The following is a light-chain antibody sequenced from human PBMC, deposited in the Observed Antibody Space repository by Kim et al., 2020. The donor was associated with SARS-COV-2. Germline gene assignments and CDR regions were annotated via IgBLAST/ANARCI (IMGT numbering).Light chain of an antibody. CDR1: NSAEKN. V-gene: IGLV3-21*02. J-gene: IGLJ2*01. CDR2: DDS. Sequence: ASSTCGGDNSAEKNVPWYQQRPGQAPVLVIYDDSGLPSGIPERFSGSNSENTATLTITGVAAGDEADYYCQVWDNPWGVGTDLHVLFGGWTQLTVL. CDR3: QVWDNPWGVGTDLHVL.